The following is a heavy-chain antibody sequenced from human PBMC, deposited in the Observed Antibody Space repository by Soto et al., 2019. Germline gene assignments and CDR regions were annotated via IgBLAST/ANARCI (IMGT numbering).Heavy chain of an antibody. J-gene: IGHJ4*02. V-gene: IGHV4-59*01. CDR1: GGSISRYY. Sequence: PAETLSLTCTVSGGSISRYYWSWIRQPPGKGLEWIGYIYYSGSTNYNPSLKSRVTISVDTSKNQFSLKLSSVTAADTAVYYCARSDGRYWGQGTLVTVS. CDR2: IYYSGST. CDR3: ARSDGRY.